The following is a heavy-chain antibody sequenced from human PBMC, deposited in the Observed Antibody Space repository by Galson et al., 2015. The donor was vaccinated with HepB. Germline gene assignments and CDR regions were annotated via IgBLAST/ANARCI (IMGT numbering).Heavy chain of an antibody. CDR3: AKGFYGSGRHSVDC. V-gene: IGHV3-23*01. J-gene: IGHJ4*02. Sequence: SLRLSCAASGFTFSNYAMSWVRQAPGRGLEWVSGISTSGAGTYYADSVKGRFTISRDNSKNTLFLQMNSLRAEDTAIYYCAKGFYGSGRHSVDCWGQGTLVTVSS. CDR1: GFTFSNYA. CDR2: ISTSGAGT. D-gene: IGHD3-10*01.